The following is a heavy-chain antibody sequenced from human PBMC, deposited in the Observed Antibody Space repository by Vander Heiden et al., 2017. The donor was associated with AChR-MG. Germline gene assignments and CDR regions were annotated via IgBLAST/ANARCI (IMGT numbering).Heavy chain of an antibody. Sequence: QMQLVQSGPAVKKPGTSVKVSCKASGFTFTSSAVQWVRQARGQRLEWIGWIVVGSGNTNYAQKFQERVTITRDMSTSTAYMELSSLRSEDTAVYYCAATHPGSVGISFDYWGQGTLVTVSS. D-gene: IGHD2-15*01. J-gene: IGHJ4*02. CDR1: GFTFTSSA. V-gene: IGHV1-58*01. CDR2: IVVGSGNT. CDR3: AATHPGSVGISFDY.